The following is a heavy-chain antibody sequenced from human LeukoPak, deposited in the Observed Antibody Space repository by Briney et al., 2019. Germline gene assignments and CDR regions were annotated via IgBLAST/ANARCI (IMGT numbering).Heavy chain of an antibody. V-gene: IGHV4-38-2*01. Sequence: PSETLSLTCAVCVYFISSGYYWGWIRPPPGKGLEWIGSIYHSGSTYYNPSLKSRVTISVDTSKNQFSLKLSSVTAADTAVYYCATSIAVAGTLDYWGQGTLVTVSS. J-gene: IGHJ4*02. CDR3: ATSIAVAGTLDY. D-gene: IGHD6-19*01. CDR1: VYFISSGYY. CDR2: IYHSGST.